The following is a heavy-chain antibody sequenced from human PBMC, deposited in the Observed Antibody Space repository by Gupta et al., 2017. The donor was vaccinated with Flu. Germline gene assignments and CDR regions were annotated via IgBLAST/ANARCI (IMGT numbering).Heavy chain of an antibody. CDR1: GFDVNIYE. CDR3: ARGHWDN. V-gene: IGHV3-48*03. D-gene: IGHD1-1*01. J-gene: IGHJ4*02. CDR2: ISSSAVT. Sequence: CSASGFDVNIYEMSWVRQAPGRGLEWIAFISSSAVTYYTDPVRGRFTISRDNANNLLYLQMSSLRGEDTAVYYCARGHWDNWGQGTLVTVSS.